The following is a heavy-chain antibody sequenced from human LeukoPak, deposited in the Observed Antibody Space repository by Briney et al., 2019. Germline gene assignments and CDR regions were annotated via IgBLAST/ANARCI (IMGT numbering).Heavy chain of an antibody. Sequence: SETLSLTCAVYVGSFSGYYWSLIRQPPGKGLEWIGEINHSGSTNYNPSLKSRVTISVDTSKNQFSLKLSSVTAADTAVYYCARERDGIVGASCLFDYWGQGTLVTVS. CDR2: INHSGST. CDR3: ARERDGIVGASCLFDY. CDR1: VGSFSGYY. D-gene: IGHD1-26*01. V-gene: IGHV4-34*01. J-gene: IGHJ4*02.